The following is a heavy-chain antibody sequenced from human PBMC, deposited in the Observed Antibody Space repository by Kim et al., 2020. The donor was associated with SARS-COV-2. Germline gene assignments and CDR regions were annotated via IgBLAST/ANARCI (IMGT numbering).Heavy chain of an antibody. V-gene: IGHV4-59*01. Sequence: SETLSLTCNVSGGSISSYYWSWIRQPPGKGLEWIGYIYYSGSTNYNPSLKSRATISIDTSKNQFSLRLSSVTAADTAVYYCARGGGRGFYYGWGHGALVT. CDR1: GGSISSYY. CDR2: IYYSGST. CDR3: ARGGGRGFYYG. J-gene: IGHJ4*01. D-gene: IGHD1-26*01.